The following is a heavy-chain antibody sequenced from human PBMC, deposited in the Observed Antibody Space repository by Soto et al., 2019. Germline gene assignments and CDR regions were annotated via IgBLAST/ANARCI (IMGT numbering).Heavy chain of an antibody. J-gene: IGHJ3*02. CDR2: IKQDGTEK. CDR1: GFTFSRYW. CDR3: ARGDTPMITGMDSFDI. D-gene: IGHD5-18*01. Sequence: LRLSCAASGFTFSRYWMNWVRQGPGKGLEWVANIKQDGTEKNYVDSVKGRFTISRDNARNSLYLQMDSLRAEDTAVYFCARGDTPMITGMDSFDIWGQGTMVTVSS. V-gene: IGHV3-7*01.